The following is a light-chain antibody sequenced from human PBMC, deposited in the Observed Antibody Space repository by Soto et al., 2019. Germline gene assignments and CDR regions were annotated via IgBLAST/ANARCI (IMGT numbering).Light chain of an antibody. CDR1: SSDVGGYSF. Sequence: QPVLTQPPSASGSPGQSVTISCTGTSSDVGGYSFVSWYQQHPGKAPKLMIYELSKRPSGVPDRFSGSKSGNTASLTVSGLQAEDEADYYCSSYAGSNNLLFGGGTKLTVL. J-gene: IGLJ2*01. V-gene: IGLV2-8*01. CDR3: SSYAGSNNLL. CDR2: ELS.